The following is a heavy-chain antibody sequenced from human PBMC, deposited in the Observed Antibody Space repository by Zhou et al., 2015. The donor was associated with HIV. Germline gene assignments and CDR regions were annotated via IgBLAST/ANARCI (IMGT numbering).Heavy chain of an antibody. CDR3: ARATIITMIQDDAFDI. J-gene: IGHJ3*02. CDR1: GGTFSNYG. D-gene: IGHD3-22*01. Sequence: QVQLVQSGAEVKKPGSSVKVSCKASGGTFSNYGVSWVRQAPGQGLEWMGGIIPIFGSANYAQRFQGRVTITADESTSTAYMELSSLRSEDTAVYYCARATIITMIQDDAFDIWGQGTMVTVSS. V-gene: IGHV1-69*12. CDR2: IIPIFGSA.